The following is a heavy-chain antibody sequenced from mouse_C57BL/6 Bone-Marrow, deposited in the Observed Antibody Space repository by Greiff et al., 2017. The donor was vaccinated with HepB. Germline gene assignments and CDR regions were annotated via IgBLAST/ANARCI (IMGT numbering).Heavy chain of an antibody. CDR1: GYTFTDYE. CDR2: IDPETGGT. D-gene: IGHD1-1*01. J-gene: IGHJ4*01. V-gene: IGHV1-15*01. CDR3: TRDYCGSSYAMDY. Sequence: QVQLQQSGAELVRPGASVTLSCKASGYTFTDYEMHWVKQTPVHGLEWIGAIDPETGGTAYNQKFKGKAILTADKSSSTAYMELRSLTSEDSAVYYCTRDYCGSSYAMDYWGQGTSVTVSS.